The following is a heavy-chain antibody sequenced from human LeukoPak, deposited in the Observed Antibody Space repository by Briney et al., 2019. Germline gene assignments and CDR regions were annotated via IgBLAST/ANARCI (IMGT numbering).Heavy chain of an antibody. CDR3: ARGKLTDAFDI. V-gene: IGHV4-4*07. J-gene: IGHJ3*02. CDR1: GGPISSYY. Sequence: PSETLSLTCTVSGGPISSYYWSWIRQPAGKGLELIGRIYTGGSTNYNPSLKSRVTMSVDTSKNQFSLKLSSVTAADTAVYYCARGKLTDAFDIWGQGTMVTVSS. CDR2: IYTGGST. D-gene: IGHD4/OR15-4a*01.